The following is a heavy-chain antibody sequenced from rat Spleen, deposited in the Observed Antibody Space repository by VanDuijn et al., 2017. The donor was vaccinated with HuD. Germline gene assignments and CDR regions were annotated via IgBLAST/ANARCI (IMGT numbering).Heavy chain of an antibody. CDR2: ILYDGSNT. V-gene: IGHV5-7*01. D-gene: IGHD1-9*01. CDR3: ARPTTGIPFNY. J-gene: IGHJ2*01. Sequence: EVQLVETGGGLVQPGRTLKLSCEASGFTFSDYTMAWVRQAPKKGLEWVAAILYDGSNTYYRDSVKGRFTVSRDNAKSTLYLQMDSLRSEDTAIYYCARPTTGIPFNYWGQGVMVTVSS. CDR1: GFTFSDYT.